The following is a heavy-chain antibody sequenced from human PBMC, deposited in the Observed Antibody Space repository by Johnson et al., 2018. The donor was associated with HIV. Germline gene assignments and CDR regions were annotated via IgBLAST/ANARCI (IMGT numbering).Heavy chain of an antibody. CDR2: IKSKTDGGTT. D-gene: IGHD3-22*01. J-gene: IGHJ3*02. CDR3: TTARVSYDSSGYNAFDI. V-gene: IGHV3-15*01. Sequence: VQLVESGGGLVKPGGSLRLSCAASGVTFNNAWMSWVRQAPGKGLEWVGRIKSKTDGGTTDYAAPVKGRFTIPRDDSKKTLYLQMNSLKTEDTAVYYCTTARVSYDSSGYNAFDIWGQGTMVTVSS. CDR1: GVTFNNAW.